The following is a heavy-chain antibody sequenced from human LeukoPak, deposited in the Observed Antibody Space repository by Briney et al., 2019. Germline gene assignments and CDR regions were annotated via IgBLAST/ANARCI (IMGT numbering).Heavy chain of an antibody. J-gene: IGHJ5*02. CDR1: GYTFTGYY. CDR2: INPNSGGT. D-gene: IGHD6-19*01. CDR3: ARGHSSGWYGGEFDP. Sequence: GASVKVSCKASGYTFTGYYMHWVRQAPGQGLEWMGWINPNSGGTNYAQKFQGWVTMTRDTSISTAYMELSRLRSDDTAVYYCARGHSSGWYGGEFDPWGQGTLVTVSS. V-gene: IGHV1-2*04.